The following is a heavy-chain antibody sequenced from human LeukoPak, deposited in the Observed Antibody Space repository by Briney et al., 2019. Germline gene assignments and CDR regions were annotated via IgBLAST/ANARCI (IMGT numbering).Heavy chain of an antibody. CDR1: GFIFDHYA. CDR2: ISWDGENT. CDR3: AKQGERYAYGPSDYYFDS. V-gene: IGHV3-43D*04. Sequence: PGGFLRLSCTASGFIFDHYAMHWVRQAPGKGLEWVSLISWDGENTNYADSVRGRFTISRDNSKNSLYLQMNSLRPEDTALYYCAKQGERYAYGPSDYYFDSWGQGTLVTVSS. J-gene: IGHJ4*02. D-gene: IGHD5-18*01.